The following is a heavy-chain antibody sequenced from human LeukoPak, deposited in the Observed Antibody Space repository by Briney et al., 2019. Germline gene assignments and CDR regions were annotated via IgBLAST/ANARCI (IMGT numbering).Heavy chain of an antibody. J-gene: IGHJ6*01. CDR3: ARGGVSVVPAAPTHYGMDV. Sequence: PAETLTLTCAVYGGSFSGYYWSWVRQPPGKGLEWIGEINHSGSTNYNPSLKSRVTISVDTYKHQFSLKLSSVTAADTAVYYCARGGVSVVPAAPTHYGMDVTVARTPVTVSS. V-gene: IGHV4-34*01. CDR1: GGSFSGYY. CDR2: INHSGST. D-gene: IGHD2-2*01.